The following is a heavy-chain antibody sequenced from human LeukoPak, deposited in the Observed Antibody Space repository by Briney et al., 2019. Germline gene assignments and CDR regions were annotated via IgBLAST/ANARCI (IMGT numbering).Heavy chain of an antibody. V-gene: IGHV3-23*01. Sequence: PGGSLRLPCAASGFTFSTYTMTWVRQAPGKGLEWVSAIGGSGGSPYYADSVKGRFTISRDNSKNTLHLQMNSLRAEDTAVYYCAKADILTGYNRGGGFYFDYWGQGTLVTVSS. J-gene: IGHJ4*02. CDR2: IGGSGGSP. D-gene: IGHD3-9*01. CDR3: AKADILTGYNRGGGFYFDY. CDR1: GFTFSTYT.